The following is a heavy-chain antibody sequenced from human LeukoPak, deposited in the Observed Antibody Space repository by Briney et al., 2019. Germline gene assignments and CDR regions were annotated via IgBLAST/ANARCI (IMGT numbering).Heavy chain of an antibody. J-gene: IGHJ4*02. Sequence: GGSLRLSCAASGFTFSSYGMHWVRQAPGKGLEWVAVISYDGSDKYYADSVKGRFTVSGDNSKNTLYLQMDSLRPEDAAVYYCAKDRGSYIYGSGRYSNAGHFDYWGQGTLVTVSS. CDR1: GFTFSSYG. V-gene: IGHV3-30*18. CDR3: AKDRGSYIYGSGRYSNAGHFDY. D-gene: IGHD3-10*01. CDR2: ISYDGSDK.